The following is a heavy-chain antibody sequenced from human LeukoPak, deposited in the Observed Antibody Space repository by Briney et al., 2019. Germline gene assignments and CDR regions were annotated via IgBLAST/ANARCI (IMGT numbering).Heavy chain of an antibody. CDR3: ATGGALGGHFPY. J-gene: IGHJ4*02. V-gene: IGHV3-7*01. D-gene: IGHD1-26*01. CDR2: MKGDGGEE. Sequence: PGGSLRLSCVVSGFDFSYSTMTWVRQAPGKGPEWVAKMKGDGGEEHYVDSVKGRFTISRDNAKNSLYLQMDSLRVEDTAVYYCATGGALGGHFPYWGQGTLVTVSS. CDR1: GFDFSYST.